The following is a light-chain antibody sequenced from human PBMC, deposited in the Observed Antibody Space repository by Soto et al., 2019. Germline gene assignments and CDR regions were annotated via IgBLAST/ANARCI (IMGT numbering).Light chain of an antibody. CDR3: QQSFNTPFP. CDR2: GAT. V-gene: IGKV1-39*01. J-gene: IGKJ3*01. Sequence: DIQMTQSPSYLSASVGDRVIISCRANQTITSYLNWYQQKPGKVPRLLIYGATNLEGGVPSRFSGSDSGADFTLTISSLQPDDFAAYYCQQSFNTPFPFGPGTRVDIK. CDR1: QTITSY.